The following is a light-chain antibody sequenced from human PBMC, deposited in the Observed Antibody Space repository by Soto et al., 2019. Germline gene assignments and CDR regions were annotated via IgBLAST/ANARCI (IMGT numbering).Light chain of an antibody. V-gene: IGKV1-5*03. CDR1: QSISTR. CDR3: QHYNNWSPT. CDR2: NTS. J-gene: IGKJ4*01. Sequence: EILMTQAPYTLSMSSGDRAPITCRASQSISTRLAWYQQKPGKAPRLLIYNTSTREIGVPARFSGSGSGTEFTLTISSLQSEDFAAYYCQHYNNWSPTFGGGTKVDIK.